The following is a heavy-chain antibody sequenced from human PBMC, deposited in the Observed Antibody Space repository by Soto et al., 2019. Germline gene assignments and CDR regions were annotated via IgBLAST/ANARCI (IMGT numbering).Heavy chain of an antibody. CDR3: ARSTLLSDYAYDI. J-gene: IGHJ3*02. CDR2: IYPGDSDT. V-gene: IGHV5-51*01. CDR1: GYSFTSYW. D-gene: IGHD2-15*01. Sequence: PGESLKISCKGSGYSFTSYWIGWVRQMPGKGLEWMGSIYPGDSDTRYRPSFEGQVIISADKSISVAYLQWSRLKASDTAMYYCARSTLLSDYAYDIWGQGTTVTVSS.